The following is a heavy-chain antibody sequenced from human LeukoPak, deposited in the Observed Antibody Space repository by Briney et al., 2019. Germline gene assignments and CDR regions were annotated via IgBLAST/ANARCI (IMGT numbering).Heavy chain of an antibody. Sequence: ASVKVSCTVSGYTLTELSMHWVRQAPGKGLEWMGGFDPEDGETIYAQKFQGRVTMTEDTSTDTAYMELSSLRSEDTAVYYCATAPSAVAGAPYFDYWGQGTLVTVSS. CDR2: FDPEDGET. J-gene: IGHJ4*02. CDR3: ATAPSAVAGAPYFDY. D-gene: IGHD6-19*01. CDR1: GYTLTELS. V-gene: IGHV1-24*01.